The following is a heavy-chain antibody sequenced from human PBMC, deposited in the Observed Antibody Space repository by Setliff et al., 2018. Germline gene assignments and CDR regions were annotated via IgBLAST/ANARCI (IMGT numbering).Heavy chain of an antibody. CDR2: INPGDGST. V-gene: IGHV1-46*01. D-gene: IGHD2-2*01. CDR1: GYTFTTYY. J-gene: IGHJ5*02. CDR3: AREKGPAAHWNWFDP. Sequence: ASVKVSCKASGYTFTTYYMHWVRQAPGQGLEWMGVINPGDGSTTYAQKFQGRVKMTRDTSTNTVYMQLNSLRFEDRAVYYCAREKGPAAHWNWFDPWGQGTLVTVSS.